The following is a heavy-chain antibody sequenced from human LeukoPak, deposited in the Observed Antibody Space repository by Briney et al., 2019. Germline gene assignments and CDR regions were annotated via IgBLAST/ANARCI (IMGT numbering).Heavy chain of an antibody. Sequence: SLRLSCAASGFTFDDYAMHWVRQAPGKGLEWVSGISWNSGSIGYADSVKGRFTISRDNAKNSLYLQMNSLRAEDTALYYCAKDGSSGYYLDYWGQGTLVTVSS. J-gene: IGHJ4*02. V-gene: IGHV3-9*01. CDR3: AKDGSSGYYLDY. CDR2: ISWNSGSI. CDR1: GFTFDDYA. D-gene: IGHD3-22*01.